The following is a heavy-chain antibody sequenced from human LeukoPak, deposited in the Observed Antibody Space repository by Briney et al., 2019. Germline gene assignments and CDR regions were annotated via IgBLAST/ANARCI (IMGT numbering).Heavy chain of an antibody. J-gene: IGHJ4*02. CDR3: ARKGLADY. V-gene: IGHV3-7*01. D-gene: IGHD6-6*01. Sequence: AGGSLRLSCAASGFAFSSYWMSWVRQAPGKGLEWVANIKQDGTQKYYVDSVKGRFTISRDNAKNSLYLQMNSLRDEDTAVYYCARKGLADYWGQGTLVTVSS. CDR1: GFAFSSYW. CDR2: IKQDGTQK.